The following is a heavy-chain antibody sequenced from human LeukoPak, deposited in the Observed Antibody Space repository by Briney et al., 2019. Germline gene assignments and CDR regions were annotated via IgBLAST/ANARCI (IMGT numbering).Heavy chain of an antibody. J-gene: IGHJ4*02. CDR2: IYIGGST. CDR3: ARADFSSSWSLGY. Sequence: GGSLRLSCAASGFTVSSNYMSWVRQAPGKGLGWVSVIYIGGSTYYADSVKGRFTISRDNSKNTLYLQMNSLRAEDTAVYYCARADFSSSWSLGYWGQGTLVTVSS. CDR1: GFTVSSNY. V-gene: IGHV3-53*01. D-gene: IGHD6-13*01.